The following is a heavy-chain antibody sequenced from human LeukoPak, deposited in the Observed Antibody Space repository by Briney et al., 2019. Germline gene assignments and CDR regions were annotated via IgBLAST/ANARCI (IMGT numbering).Heavy chain of an antibody. J-gene: IGHJ3*02. Sequence: SETLSLTCTVSGGSISSYYWSWIRQPPGKGLEWIGYIYYSGSTNYNPSLESRVTISVDASKNQFSLKLSSVTAADTAVYYCARDRQQWLVRGAFDIWGQGTMVTVSS. CDR3: ARDRQQWLVRGAFDI. D-gene: IGHD6-19*01. V-gene: IGHV4-59*01. CDR2: IYYSGST. CDR1: GGSISSYY.